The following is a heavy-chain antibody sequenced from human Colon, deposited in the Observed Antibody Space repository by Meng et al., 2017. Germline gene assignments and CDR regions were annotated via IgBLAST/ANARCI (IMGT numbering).Heavy chain of an antibody. CDR2: IWSDGNQK. CDR3: ARDVDTSSHYGWFDP. CDR1: GFTFSGYG. D-gene: IGHD3-22*01. V-gene: IGHV3-33*01. J-gene: IGHJ5*02. Sequence: EAAVRGWDQPGTSLGTYCAASGFTFSGYGIHWVRQAPGKGPEWVSVIWSDGNQKYYADSVKGRFTTSRDISKNTAYLQMDSLRAEDTAVYYCARDVDTSSHYGWFDPWGQGTLVTVSS.